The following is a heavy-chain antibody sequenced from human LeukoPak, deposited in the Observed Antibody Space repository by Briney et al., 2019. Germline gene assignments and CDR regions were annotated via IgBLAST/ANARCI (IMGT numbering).Heavy chain of an antibody. V-gene: IGHV4-34*01. D-gene: IGHD6-13*01. J-gene: IGHJ1*01. CDR3: ARASSSWYVKYFQH. CDR1: GGSFSGYY. CDR2: INHSGST. Sequence: PSETLSLTCAVYGGSFSGYYWGWIRQPPGKGLEWIGEINHSGSTNYNPSLKSRVTISVDTSKNQFSLKLSSVTAADTAVYYCARASSSWYVKYFQHWGQGTLVTVSS.